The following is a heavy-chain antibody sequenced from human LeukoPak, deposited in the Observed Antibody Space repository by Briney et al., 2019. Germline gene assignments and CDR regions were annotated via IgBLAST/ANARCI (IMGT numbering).Heavy chain of an antibody. J-gene: IGHJ4*02. Sequence: GESLKISCQGSGYSFDNYWIAWVRQMPGKGLELMGVIYPADSDTKYSPSLQGQVTISADKSINTAYTQWSSLKASDTAIYYCARRTSALSHDFWGQGTLVTVSS. CDR3: ARRTSALSHDF. CDR1: GYSFDNYW. CDR2: IYPADSDT. V-gene: IGHV5-51*01. D-gene: IGHD1-1*01.